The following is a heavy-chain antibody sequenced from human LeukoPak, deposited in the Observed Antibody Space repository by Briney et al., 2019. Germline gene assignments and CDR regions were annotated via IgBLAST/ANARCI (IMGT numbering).Heavy chain of an antibody. J-gene: IGHJ4*02. V-gene: IGHV6-1*01. Sequence: SQTLSLTCAISGDSVSSNSAAWNWIRQSPSRGLEGLGRTYYRSKWYNDYAVSVKSRITINPDTSKNQFSLQLNSVTPEDTAVYYCASDRVEDIAAAGPFDYWGQGTLVTVSS. CDR2: TYYRSKWYN. CDR1: GDSVSSNSAA. CDR3: ASDRVEDIAAAGPFDY. D-gene: IGHD6-13*01.